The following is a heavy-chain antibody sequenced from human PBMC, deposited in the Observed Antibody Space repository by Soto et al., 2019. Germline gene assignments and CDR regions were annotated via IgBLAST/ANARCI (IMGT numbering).Heavy chain of an antibody. J-gene: IGHJ5*02. D-gene: IGHD3-22*01. Sequence: QVQLQESGPGLVKPSQTLSLTCTVSGGSISSGGYYWSWIRQHPGKGLEWIGYIYYSGSTYYNPSLKSRVTISVDTSKNQFSLKLSSVTAADTAVYYCARGLDSSGYSTLNWFDPWGQGTLVTVSS. V-gene: IGHV4-31*03. CDR1: GGSISSGGYY. CDR2: IYYSGST. CDR3: ARGLDSSGYSTLNWFDP.